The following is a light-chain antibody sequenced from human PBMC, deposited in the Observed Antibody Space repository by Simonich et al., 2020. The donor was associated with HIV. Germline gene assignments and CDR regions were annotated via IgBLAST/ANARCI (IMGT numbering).Light chain of an antibody. V-gene: IGLV3-25*03. Sequence: SYELTQPPSVSVSPGQTARITCSGGALPKKYAYWYQQKPGQAPVLVIYKDTERPSGIPERFSGSSSGTTVTLTISGVQAEDEADYHCQSADSSGTYAVFGGGTQLTVL. J-gene: IGLJ7*01. CDR3: QSADSSGTYAV. CDR2: KDT. CDR1: ALPKKY.